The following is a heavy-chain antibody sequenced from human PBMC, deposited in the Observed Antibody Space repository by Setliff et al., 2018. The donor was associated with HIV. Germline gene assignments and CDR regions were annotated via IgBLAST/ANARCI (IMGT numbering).Heavy chain of an antibody. CDR1: GYTFTGYY. CDR3: ARDRYYDSSGYYWFDAFDI. D-gene: IGHD3-22*01. J-gene: IGHJ3*02. Sequence: WASVKVSCKASGYTFTGYYMHWVRQAPGQGLEWMGWINPNSGGTNYAQKFQGRVTMTRDTSISTAYMELSRLRSDDTAVYYCARDRYYDSSGYYWFDAFDIWGQGTMVTVSS. CDR2: INPNSGGT. V-gene: IGHV1-2*02.